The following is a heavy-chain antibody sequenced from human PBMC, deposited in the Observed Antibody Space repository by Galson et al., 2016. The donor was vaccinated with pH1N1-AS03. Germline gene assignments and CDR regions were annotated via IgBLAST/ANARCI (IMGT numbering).Heavy chain of an antibody. J-gene: IGHJ4*02. CDR2: IYPGDSDT. D-gene: IGHD3-22*01. CDR3: ARPAHYDSSGRDALDV. CDR1: GYTFDNYW. Sequence: QSGAEVKKPGQSLKISCKGSGYTFDNYWIGWVRQMPGKGLEWMGIIYPGDSDTRYSPSFQGQVTISADKSTRTTYLQWRSLKASDTAIYYRARPAHYDSSGRDALDVGGTGVLVTVSS. V-gene: IGHV5-51*01.